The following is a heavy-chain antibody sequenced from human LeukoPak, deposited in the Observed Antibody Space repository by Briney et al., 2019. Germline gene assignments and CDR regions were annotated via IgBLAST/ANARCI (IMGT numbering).Heavy chain of an antibody. CDR2: IKQDGSEK. J-gene: IGHJ4*02. CDR1: GFTFSSYW. D-gene: IGHD4-17*01. CDR3: ARDLRPNYGDLFDS. V-gene: IGHV3-7*01. Sequence: PAGSLRLSCAASGFTFSSYWMSWVGQAPGKGREWVANIKQDGSEKDYVDSVKGRFTISRDNAKNSLYLQTNSLRGEDTAVYSCARDLRPNYGDLFDSWGEGTLVTVSS.